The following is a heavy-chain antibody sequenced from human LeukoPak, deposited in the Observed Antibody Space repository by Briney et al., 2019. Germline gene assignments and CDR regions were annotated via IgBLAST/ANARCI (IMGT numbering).Heavy chain of an antibody. J-gene: IGHJ3*02. CDR3: ARVTLTYYYDSSGYYKGPGAFDI. CDR1: GYFISRGYY. D-gene: IGHD3-22*01. Sequence: SETLSLTCTVSGYFISRGYYWGWIRQPPGKGLEGIGSIYHSGSTYYNPSLKSRVTISVDTSKNQFSLKLSSVTAADTAVYYCARVTLTYYYDSSGYYKGPGAFDIWGQGTMVTVSS. V-gene: IGHV4-38-2*02. CDR2: IYHSGST.